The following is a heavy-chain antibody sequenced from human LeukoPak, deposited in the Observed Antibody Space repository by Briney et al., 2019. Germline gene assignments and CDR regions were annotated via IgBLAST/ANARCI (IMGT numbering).Heavy chain of an antibody. Sequence: GRSLRLSCAASGFTFSSYGMHWVRQAPGKGLEWVATVWYDGSNKNYVDSVKGRFTISRDNSKNTLYLQMNSLRGEDTAVYYCASDITAVPYAMDYWGQGTLVTVSS. V-gene: IGHV3-33*01. CDR2: VWYDGSNK. J-gene: IGHJ4*02. CDR1: GFTFSSYG. CDR3: ASDITAVPYAMDY. D-gene: IGHD6-13*01.